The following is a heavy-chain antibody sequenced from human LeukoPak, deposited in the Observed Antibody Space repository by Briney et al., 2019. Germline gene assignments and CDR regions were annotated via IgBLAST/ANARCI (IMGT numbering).Heavy chain of an antibody. V-gene: IGHV1-69*04. CDR1: GYTFTGYY. CDR3: ARDREVDNYFDY. Sequence: SVKVSCKASGYTFTGYYMHCVRQAPGQGLEWMGRIIPILGIANYAQKFQGRVTITADKSTSTAYMELSSLRSEDTAVYYCARDREVDNYFDYWGQGTLVTVSS. J-gene: IGHJ4*02. D-gene: IGHD1-26*01. CDR2: IIPILGIA.